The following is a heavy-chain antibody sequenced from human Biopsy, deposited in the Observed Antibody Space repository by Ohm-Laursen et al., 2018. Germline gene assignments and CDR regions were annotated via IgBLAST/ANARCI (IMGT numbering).Heavy chain of an antibody. Sequence: SSVKVSCKASGGPSSNYAFSWVRQAPGQGLEWVGRIVPILGHLNYAQRFQDRVSITADKSTTYVYMELSRLTSGDTAVYYCAAGADGYYTEFDYWGPGTLVTVSS. CDR2: IVPILGHL. CDR3: AAGADGYYTEFDY. V-gene: IGHV1-69*04. CDR1: GGPSSNYA. D-gene: IGHD3-3*01. J-gene: IGHJ4*02.